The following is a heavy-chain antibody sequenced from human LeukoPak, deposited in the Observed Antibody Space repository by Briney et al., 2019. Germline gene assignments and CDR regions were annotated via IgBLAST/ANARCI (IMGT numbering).Heavy chain of an antibody. D-gene: IGHD1-20*01. CDR1: GYTFTGYY. CDR3: ARVRYNWNYFAF. V-gene: IGHV1-2*02. J-gene: IGHJ4*02. CDR2: INPNSGGT. Sequence: ASMKVSCKASGYTFTGYYMHWVRQAPGQGLEWMGWINPNSGGTNYAQKFQGRVTMTRDTSISTAYMELSRLRSDDTAVYYCARVRYNWNYFAFWGQGTLVTVSS.